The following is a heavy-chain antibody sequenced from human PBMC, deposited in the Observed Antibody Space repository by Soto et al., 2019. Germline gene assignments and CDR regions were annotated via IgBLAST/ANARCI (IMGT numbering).Heavy chain of an antibody. Sequence: QVQLVQSGAEVKKPGSSVKVSCKASGGTFSRYTISWVRQAPGQGLEWMGRIIPILSIANYAQKFQGRVTITADKSTSTAYMELSSLRSEDTAVYYCARAGVGASSTPCDYWGQGTLVTVSS. CDR1: GGTFSRYT. D-gene: IGHD1-26*01. CDR3: ARAGVGASSTPCDY. J-gene: IGHJ4*02. CDR2: IIPILSIA. V-gene: IGHV1-69*02.